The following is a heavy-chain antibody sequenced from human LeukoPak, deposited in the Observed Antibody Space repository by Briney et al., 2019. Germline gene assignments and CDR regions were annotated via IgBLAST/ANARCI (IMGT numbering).Heavy chain of an antibody. J-gene: IGHJ3*02. CDR2: IDHRGIT. V-gene: IGHV4-34*01. CDR3: AREVATLRGAFDI. Sequence: SETLSLTCAVYGGSFSGYYWSWIRRPPGKGLEWIGEIDHRGITNYNPSLKSRVTISVGTSKNQFSLKLSSVTAADTAVYYCAREVATLRGAFDIWGQGTMVTVSS. D-gene: IGHD2-21*02. CDR1: GGSFSGYY.